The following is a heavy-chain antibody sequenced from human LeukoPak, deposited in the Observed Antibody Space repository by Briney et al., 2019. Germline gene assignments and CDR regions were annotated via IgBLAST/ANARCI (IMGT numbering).Heavy chain of an antibody. J-gene: IGHJ4*02. CDR2: IWYDGSNK. V-gene: IGHV3-33*06. D-gene: IGHD6-19*01. CDR1: GFTFSSYG. Sequence: GGSLRLSCAASGFTFSSYGMHWVRQAPGKGLEWVAVIWYDGSNKYYADSVKGRFTISRDNSKNTLYLQMNSLRAEDTAVYYCAKMPAYSSGWYNFDYWGQGTLVTVSS. CDR3: AKMPAYSSGWYNFDY.